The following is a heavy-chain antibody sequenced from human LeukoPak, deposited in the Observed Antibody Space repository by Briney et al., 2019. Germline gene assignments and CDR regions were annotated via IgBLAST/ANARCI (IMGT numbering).Heavy chain of an antibody. Sequence: PSETLSLTCTVSGGSISSYYWSWIRQPPGKGLGWIGYISYSGSSNYNPSLKTRVTISIDTSKNQFSLKLSSVTAADTAVYYCASHGVVTANFDYWGQGTLVTVSS. CDR3: ASHGVVTANFDY. D-gene: IGHD2-21*02. V-gene: IGHV4-59*01. J-gene: IGHJ4*02. CDR1: GGSISSYY. CDR2: ISYSGSS.